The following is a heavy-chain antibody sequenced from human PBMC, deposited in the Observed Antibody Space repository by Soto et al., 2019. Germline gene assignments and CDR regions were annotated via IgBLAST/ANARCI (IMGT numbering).Heavy chain of an antibody. CDR2: ISYDGTNK. V-gene: IGHV3-30*18. J-gene: IGHJ4*02. CDR1: RFNFRTYD. Sequence: VQLVESGGGVVQPERSLRLSCAASRFNFRTYDMHWVRQAPGKGLEWVAFISYDGTNKYYADSVKGRFTVSRATNTLYLQMNSLRTEDTAVYYCANTDYWGQGTLVTVSS. CDR3: ANTDY.